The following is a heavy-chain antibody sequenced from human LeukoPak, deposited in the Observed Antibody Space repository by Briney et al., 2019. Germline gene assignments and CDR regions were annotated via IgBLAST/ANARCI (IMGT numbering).Heavy chain of an antibody. J-gene: IGHJ3*02. CDR3: ARDSAPSSRRIYFDAFDM. D-gene: IGHD2/OR15-2a*01. Sequence: PGGSLRLFCATSAFTFRSVWVTGLRQARGKGEEWVANINREGSRTHYVDSVRGRYTVSRDNTEISVFLQVKIVSGEDAAMYYCARDSAPSSRRIYFDAFDMWGQGTMVTVSS. CDR2: INREGSRT. V-gene: IGHV3-7*01. CDR1: AFTFRSVW.